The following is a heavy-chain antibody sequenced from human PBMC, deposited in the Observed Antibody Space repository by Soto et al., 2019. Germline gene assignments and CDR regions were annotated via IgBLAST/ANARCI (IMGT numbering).Heavy chain of an antibody. Sequence: EVQLVESGGGLVKPEGSVRLSCAASGFTFSNYNINWVRQAPGKGLEWVSSISSSGSYIYYADSVKGRFTISRDNARNSLYLQMNSLRAEDTAVYYCAREFSGHDAFDIWGQGTMVTVSS. V-gene: IGHV3-21*01. J-gene: IGHJ3*02. CDR2: ISSSGSYI. CDR1: GFTFSNYN. CDR3: AREFSGHDAFDI.